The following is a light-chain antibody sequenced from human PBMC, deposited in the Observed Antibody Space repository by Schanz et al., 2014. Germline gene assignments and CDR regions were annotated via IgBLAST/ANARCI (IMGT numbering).Light chain of an antibody. CDR1: SSDVGSYNL. CDR3: TSYTSSSTFVV. Sequence: QSALTQPASVSGSPGQSITISCSGSSSDVGSYNLVSWYQQHPGKAPKLMIYEVSNRPSGVPDRFSGSKSGYTASLTISGLQAEDEADYYCTSYTSSSTFVVFGGGTKLTVL. CDR2: EVS. V-gene: IGLV2-14*02. J-gene: IGLJ2*01.